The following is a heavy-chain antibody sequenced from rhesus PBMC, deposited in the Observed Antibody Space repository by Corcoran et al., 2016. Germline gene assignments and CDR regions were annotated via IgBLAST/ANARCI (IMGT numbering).Heavy chain of an antibody. V-gene: IGHV4-169*01. CDR2: IYGSVRST. D-gene: IGHD6-31*01. Sequence: QLQLQESGPGLVKPSETLSVTCAVSGGSISSNYWSWIRQPPGRGLDWFGRIYGSVRSTTYNPSLKSRVSLSVNTSKNQLSLKLSSVTAADTAVFYCAKHSSGWYGDFFDYWGQGVLVTVSS. CDR3: AKHSSGWYGDFFDY. J-gene: IGHJ4*01. CDR1: GGSISSNY.